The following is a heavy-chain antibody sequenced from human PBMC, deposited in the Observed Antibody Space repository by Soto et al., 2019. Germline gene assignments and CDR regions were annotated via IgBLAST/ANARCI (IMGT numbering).Heavy chain of an antibody. CDR3: ARDQESITDRILQY. Sequence: ASVKVSCKASGDTFASFGFSWVRQAPGQGLEWLGWISAYNGNTHYAQKVRDRVTLTTDTSTNTAYMELRSLKSDDTAVYYCARDQESITDRILQYWGQGPRVTVSS. CDR2: ISAYNGNT. J-gene: IGHJ4*02. V-gene: IGHV1-18*01. D-gene: IGHD3-10*01. CDR1: GDTFASFG.